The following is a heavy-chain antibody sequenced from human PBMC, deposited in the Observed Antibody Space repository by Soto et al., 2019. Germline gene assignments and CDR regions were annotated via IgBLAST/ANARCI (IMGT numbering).Heavy chain of an antibody. V-gene: IGHV4-30-4*01. CDR3: ARYPYYYDSSGYYKDEY. Sequence: QVQLQESGPGLVKPSQTLSLTCTVSGGSISSGDYYWSWIRQPPGKGLEWIGYIYYSGSTYYNPSLKSRVTISVDTSKNQFSLKLSSVTAADTAVYYCARYPYYYDSSGYYKDEYWGQGTLVTVSS. D-gene: IGHD3-22*01. CDR2: IYYSGST. CDR1: GGSISSGDYY. J-gene: IGHJ4*02.